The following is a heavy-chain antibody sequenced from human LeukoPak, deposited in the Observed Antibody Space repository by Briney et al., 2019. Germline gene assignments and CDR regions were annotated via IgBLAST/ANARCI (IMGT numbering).Heavy chain of an antibody. V-gene: IGHV1-24*01. Sequence: GASVKVSCKVSGYTLTELSIHWVRQAPGKGLEWMGGFDPEDGETIYAQKFQGRVTMTEDTSTDTAYMELSSLRSEDTAVYYCATYDFWSGYYPFDYWGQGTLVTVSS. D-gene: IGHD3-3*01. J-gene: IGHJ4*02. CDR3: ATYDFWSGYYPFDY. CDR1: GYTLTELS. CDR2: FDPEDGET.